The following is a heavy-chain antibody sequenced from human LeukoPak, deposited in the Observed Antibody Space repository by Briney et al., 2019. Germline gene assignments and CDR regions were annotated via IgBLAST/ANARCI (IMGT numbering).Heavy chain of an antibody. CDR1: GYTFTSYY. CDR3: ARELGSRYYASSGRLDY. Sequence: GDSVKVSCKASGYTFTSYYMHWVRQAPGQGLEWMGIINPSGGITSYAKKFQGRVTMTSDTSTIPVHLELSRLRSEDAAVYYCARELGSRYYASSGRLDYWGQGTLVTVSS. J-gene: IGHJ4*02. V-gene: IGHV1-46*01. D-gene: IGHD3-22*01. CDR2: INPSGGIT.